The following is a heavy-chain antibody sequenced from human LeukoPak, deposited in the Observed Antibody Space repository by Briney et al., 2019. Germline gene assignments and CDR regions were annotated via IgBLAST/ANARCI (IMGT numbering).Heavy chain of an antibody. D-gene: IGHD1-26*01. V-gene: IGHV1-18*04. CDR2: ISAYNGNT. J-gene: IGHJ4*02. Sequence: PGASVKVSCKSSGYIFTPYSITWVRQAPGQGLEWMGWISAYNGNTKYARNLQGRVSMTTDTSTSTAYMELRSLRPDDTAVYYCARVGGYQSIDYWGQGTLVTVSS. CDR1: GYIFTPYS. CDR3: ARVGGYQSIDY.